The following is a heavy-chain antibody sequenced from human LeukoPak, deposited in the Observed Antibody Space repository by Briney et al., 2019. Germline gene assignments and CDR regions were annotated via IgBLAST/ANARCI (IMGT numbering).Heavy chain of an antibody. Sequence: ASVKVSCKASGYTFTSYGISWVRQAPGQGLEWMGRISAYNGNTNYAQKLQGRVTMTTDTSTSTAYMELRGLRSDDTAVYYCARDCSSTSCYTTIDYWGQGTLVTVSS. CDR2: ISAYNGNT. D-gene: IGHD2-2*02. CDR3: ARDCSSTSCYTTIDY. CDR1: GYTFTSYG. J-gene: IGHJ4*02. V-gene: IGHV1-18*01.